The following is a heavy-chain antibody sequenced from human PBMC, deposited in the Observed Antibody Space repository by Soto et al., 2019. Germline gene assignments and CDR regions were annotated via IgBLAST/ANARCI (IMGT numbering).Heavy chain of an antibody. CDR2: IIPIFGTA. D-gene: IGHD3-3*01. CDR3: ARGGLGVVSYDAFDI. J-gene: IGHJ3*02. Sequence: SVKASCKASGRPFSSYAISWVRPPPAQGLEGMGGIIPIFGTANYAQKFQGRVTITADESTSTAYMELSSLRSEDTAVYYCARGGLGVVSYDAFDIWGQGTMVTVSS. CDR1: GRPFSSYA. V-gene: IGHV1-69*13.